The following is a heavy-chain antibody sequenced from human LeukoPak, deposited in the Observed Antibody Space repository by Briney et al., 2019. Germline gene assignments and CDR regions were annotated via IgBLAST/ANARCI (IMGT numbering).Heavy chain of an antibody. D-gene: IGHD6-19*01. J-gene: IGHJ4*02. Sequence: GGSLRLSCAASGFTFSSYVMHWVRQAPGKGLEGVAIISYDGSNKYYADSVKGRFTISRDNSKNTLYPQMNSLRAEDTAVYYCARDGRYSSGRYRTVGFDYWGQGTLVTVSS. V-gene: IGHV3-30*04. CDR3: ARDGRYSSGRYRTVGFDY. CDR1: GFTFSSYV. CDR2: ISYDGSNK.